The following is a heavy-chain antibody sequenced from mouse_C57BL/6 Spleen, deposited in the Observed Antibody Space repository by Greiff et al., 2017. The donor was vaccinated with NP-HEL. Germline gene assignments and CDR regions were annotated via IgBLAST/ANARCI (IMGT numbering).Heavy chain of an antibody. Sequence: VQLQQSGPELVKPGASVKISCKASGYAFSSSWMNWVKQRPGKGLEWIGRIYPGDGDTNYNGKFKGKATLTADKSSSTAYMQLSSLTSEDSAVYFGARWLDDGYYGRRYFDVWGTGTTVTVSS. CDR1: GYAFSSSW. V-gene: IGHV1-82*01. D-gene: IGHD2-3*01. J-gene: IGHJ1*03. CDR3: ARWLDDGYYGRRYFDV. CDR2: IYPGDGDT.